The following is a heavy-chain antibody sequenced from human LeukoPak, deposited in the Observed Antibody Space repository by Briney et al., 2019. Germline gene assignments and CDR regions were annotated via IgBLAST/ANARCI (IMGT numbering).Heavy chain of an antibody. CDR2: INPNSGDT. D-gene: IGHD6-6*01. CDR1: GYTFTGYY. Sequence: GASVKVSCKASGYTFTGYYMHWVRQAPGQGLEWMGWINPNSGDTNYAQKFQGRVTMTRDTSISTAYMELSRLRSDDTAVYYCARDQLNFGWFDPWGQGTLVTVSS. V-gene: IGHV1-2*02. CDR3: ARDQLNFGWFDP. J-gene: IGHJ5*02.